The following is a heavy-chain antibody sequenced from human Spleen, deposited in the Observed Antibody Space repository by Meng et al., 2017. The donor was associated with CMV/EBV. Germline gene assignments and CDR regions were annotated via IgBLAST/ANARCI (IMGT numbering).Heavy chain of an antibody. V-gene: IGHV6-1*01. CDR2: TYYRSKWYN. Sequence: LRLSCAISGDSVSSNSAAWNWIRQSPSRGLEWLGRTYYRSKWYNDYAVSVKSRITINPDTSKNQFSLQLNSVTPEDTAVYYCARTPPRIVVVPAAIDWYFDLWGRGTLVTVSS. D-gene: IGHD2-2*01. CDR1: GDSVSSNSAA. CDR3: ARTPPRIVVVPAAIDWYFDL. J-gene: IGHJ2*01.